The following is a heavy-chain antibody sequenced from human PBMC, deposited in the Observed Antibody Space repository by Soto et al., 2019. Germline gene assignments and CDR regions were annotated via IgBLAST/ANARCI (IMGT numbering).Heavy chain of an antibody. CDR3: ASASDYDSSGYVDY. CDR2: IYHSGSA. J-gene: IGHJ4*02. D-gene: IGHD3-22*01. V-gene: IGHV4-4*02. CDR1: GGSISSSNW. Sequence: SETLSLTCAVSGGSISSSNWWSWVRQPPGKGLEWIGEIYHSGSANYNPSLKSRVTISVDKSKNQFSLKLSSVTAADTAVYYCASASDYDSSGYVDYWGQGTLVTVSS.